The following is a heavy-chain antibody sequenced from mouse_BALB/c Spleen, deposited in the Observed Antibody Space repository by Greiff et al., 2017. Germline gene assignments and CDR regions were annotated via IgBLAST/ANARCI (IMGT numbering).Heavy chain of an antibody. J-gene: IGHJ4*01. CDR2: ISYSGST. V-gene: IGHV3-2*02. CDR1: GYSITSDYA. Sequence: EVKLMESGPGLVKPSQSLSLTCTVTGYSITSDYAWNWIRQFPGNKLEWMGYISYSGSTSYNPSLKSRISITRDTSKNQFFLQLNSVTTEDTATYYCARYYYYAMDYWGQGTSVTVSS. CDR3: ARYYYYAMDY.